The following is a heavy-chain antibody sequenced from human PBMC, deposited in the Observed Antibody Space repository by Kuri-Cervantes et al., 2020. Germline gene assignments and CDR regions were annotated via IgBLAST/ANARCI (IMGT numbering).Heavy chain of an antibody. D-gene: IGHD3-16*01. J-gene: IGHJ6*02. Sequence: SENVSCKASGYTVTSYGSSWVRQVPGQGLEWMGWISAYNGNTNYAQKLQGRVTMTTDTSTSTAYMELRSLRSDDTAVYYCARDHGDGYTLYYYYGMDVWGQGTTVTVSS. V-gene: IGHV1-18*01. CDR3: ARDHGDGYTLYYYYGMDV. CDR1: GYTVTSYG. CDR2: ISAYNGNT.